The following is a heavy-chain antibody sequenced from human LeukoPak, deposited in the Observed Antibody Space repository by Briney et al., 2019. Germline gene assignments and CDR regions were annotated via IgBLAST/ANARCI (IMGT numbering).Heavy chain of an antibody. CDR1: GGSISSYY. Sequence: SETRSLTCTVSGGSISSYYWSWIRQPPGKGLEWIGYIYYSGSTNYNPSLKSRVTISVDTSKNQFSLKLSSVTAADTAVYYCARGSPSGYYGYWGQGTLVTVSS. D-gene: IGHD3-3*01. CDR3: ARGSPSGYYGY. CDR2: IYYSGST. V-gene: IGHV4-59*01. J-gene: IGHJ4*02.